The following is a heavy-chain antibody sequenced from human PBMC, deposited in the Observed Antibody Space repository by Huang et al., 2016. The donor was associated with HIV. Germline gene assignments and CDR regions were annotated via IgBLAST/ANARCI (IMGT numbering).Heavy chain of an antibody. CDR2: VFSGGNT. CDR3: ARLPFDYVWGTQRQTALDELDV. J-gene: IGHJ3*01. Sequence: QLQLQESGPGLVRPSETLSLTCSVSGGSVNSGYYYWGWIRQPPGKGLEWIASVFSGGNTFYKPARKIGVSMSVDTSKRRFSLNLSAVTAADTAVYFCARLPFDYVWGTQRQTALDELDVWGQGTMVTVSS. CDR1: GGSVNSGYYY. V-gene: IGHV4-39*01. D-gene: IGHD3-16*01.